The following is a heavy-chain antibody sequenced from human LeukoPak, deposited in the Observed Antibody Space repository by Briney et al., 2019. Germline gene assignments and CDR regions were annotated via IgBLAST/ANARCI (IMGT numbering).Heavy chain of an antibody. CDR3: ARESYLAAAGTNPDY. Sequence: GGSLRLSCAASRFTLSSYDMNWVCQAPGKGLEWLSYISSSGLTIYYADSVKGRFTISRDNAKNSLYLQMNSLRAEDTGVYYCARESYLAAAGTNPDYWGQGTLVTVSS. CDR1: RFTLSSYD. CDR2: ISSSGLTI. J-gene: IGHJ4*02. V-gene: IGHV3-48*03. D-gene: IGHD6-13*01.